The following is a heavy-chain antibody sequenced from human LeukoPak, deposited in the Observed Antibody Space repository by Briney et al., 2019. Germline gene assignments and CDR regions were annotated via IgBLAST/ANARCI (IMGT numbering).Heavy chain of an antibody. J-gene: IGHJ4*02. CDR3: ARAGYDYVWGSPPLDY. V-gene: IGHV3-48*03. CDR1: GFTFSSYE. Sequence: GGSLRLSCEASGFTFSSYEMNWVRQAPGKGLEWVSYIRSSGSTIYYADSVKGRFTISRDNAKNSLYLQMNSLRAEDTAVYYCARAGYDYVWGSPPLDYWGQGTLVTVSS. D-gene: IGHD3-16*01. CDR2: IRSSGSTI.